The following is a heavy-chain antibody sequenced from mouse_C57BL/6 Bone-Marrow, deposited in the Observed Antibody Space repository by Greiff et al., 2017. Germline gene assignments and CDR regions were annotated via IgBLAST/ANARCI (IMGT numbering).Heavy chain of an antibody. D-gene: IGHD1-1*01. CDR1: GYAFRSNW. Sequence: QVQLQQSVAELVKPGASVKISCKASGYAFRSNWMNWVKQRPGKGLEWIGQIYPGDGDTNYNGKFKGKATLTADKSSSTAYMQLSIVTSEDAAVYFYASSGLLRRMFAYWGQGTLVTVSA. V-gene: IGHV1-80*01. CDR2: IYPGDGDT. CDR3: ASSGLLRRMFAY. J-gene: IGHJ3*01.